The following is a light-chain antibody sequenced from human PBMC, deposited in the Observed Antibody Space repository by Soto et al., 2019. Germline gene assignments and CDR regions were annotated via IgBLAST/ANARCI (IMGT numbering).Light chain of an antibody. CDR2: DAS. CDR1: QSISSW. V-gene: IGKV1-5*01. CDR3: QQYNSYWT. Sequence: DIRMTHSPSTLSASVLYRFTVTCLSSQSISSWLSLYQQKPGKAPKLLIYDASGLESGVPSRFSGRGSGTEFTLTISSLQPDDFATYYCQQYNSYWTFGQGTKVDIK. J-gene: IGKJ1*01.